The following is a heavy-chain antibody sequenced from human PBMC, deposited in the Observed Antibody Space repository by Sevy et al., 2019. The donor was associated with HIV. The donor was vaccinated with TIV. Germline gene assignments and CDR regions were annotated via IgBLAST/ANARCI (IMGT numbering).Heavy chain of an antibody. V-gene: IGHV3-74*01. J-gene: IGHJ4*02. CDR1: GFTFSNYW. CDR3: ARGWASGSSGAQFDY. Sequence: GGSLRLSCAASGFTFSNYWMHWVRQAPGKGLVWISRINSDGSSTSYADSVKGRFTISRDNAKNTLYLQMNSLRAEDTAVYYCARGWASGSSGAQFDYWGQGTLVTVSS. D-gene: IGHD1-26*01. CDR2: INSDGSST.